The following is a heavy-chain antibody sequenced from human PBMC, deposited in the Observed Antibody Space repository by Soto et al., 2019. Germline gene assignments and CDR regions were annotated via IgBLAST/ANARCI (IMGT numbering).Heavy chain of an antibody. D-gene: IGHD6-13*01. CDR2: IIPIFGTA. CDR3: ARGVKAAPPVGSAFDI. Sequence: SVKVSCKASGGTFSSYAISWVRQAPGQGLEWMGGIIPIFGTANYAQKFQGRVTITADESTSTAYMELSSLRSEDTAVYYCARGVKAAPPVGSAFDIWGQGTMVTVSS. V-gene: IGHV1-69*13. J-gene: IGHJ3*02. CDR1: GGTFSSYA.